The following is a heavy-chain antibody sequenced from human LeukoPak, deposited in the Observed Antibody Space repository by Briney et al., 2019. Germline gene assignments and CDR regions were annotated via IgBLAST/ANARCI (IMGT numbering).Heavy chain of an antibody. Sequence: ASVKVSCKASGYTFTGYYMHWVRQATGQGLEWMGWMNPNSGNTGYAQKFQGRVTMTRNTSISTAYMELSSLRSEDTAVYCCARAGGYCGRISCPYYFDYWGQGSLVAVSS. D-gene: IGHD2-15*01. V-gene: IGHV1-8*02. CDR3: ARAGGYCGRISCPYYFDY. CDR1: GYTFTGYY. CDR2: MNPNSGNT. J-gene: IGHJ4*02.